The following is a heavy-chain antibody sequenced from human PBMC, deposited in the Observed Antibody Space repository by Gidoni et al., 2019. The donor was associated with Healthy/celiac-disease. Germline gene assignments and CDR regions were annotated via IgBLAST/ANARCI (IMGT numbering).Heavy chain of an antibody. CDR2: ISYDGSNK. CDR3: AREEIAAAGTNVDY. V-gene: IGHV3-30-3*01. J-gene: IGHJ4*02. D-gene: IGHD6-13*01. Sequence: QVQLVESGGGVVQPGRSLRLSCAASGFTFSSYAMHWVRQAPGKGLEWVAVISYDGSNKYYADSVKGRFTISRDNSKNTLYLQMNSLRAEDTAVYYCAREEIAAAGTNVDYWGQGTLVTVSS. CDR1: GFTFSSYA.